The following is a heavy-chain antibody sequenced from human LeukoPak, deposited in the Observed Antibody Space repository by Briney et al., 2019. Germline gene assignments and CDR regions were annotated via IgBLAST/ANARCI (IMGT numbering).Heavy chain of an antibody. V-gene: IGHV3-7*03. CDR1: GFTFSSYW. CDR3: ARGGGLDV. D-gene: IGHD3-16*01. CDR2: INHNGNVN. Sequence: GGSLRLSCAASGFTFSSYWMNWARQAPGKGLEWVASINHNGNVNYYVDSVKGRFTISRDNAKNALYLQMSNLRAEDTAVYFCARGGGLDVWGQGATVTVSS. J-gene: IGHJ6*02.